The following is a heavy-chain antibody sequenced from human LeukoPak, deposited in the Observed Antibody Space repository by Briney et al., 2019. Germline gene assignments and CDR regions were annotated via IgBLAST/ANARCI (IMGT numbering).Heavy chain of an antibody. Sequence: PGGSLRHSCVISGFSFSHYEMIWVRQAPGKGLEWVSYINVGGDATHFADSMKGRFTMSRDDAKNSVYLQLNSLRAEDTAIYYCARKTDRPGEVGRDRYFDLWGAVTLVTVSS. CDR3: ARKTDRPGEVGRDRYFDL. D-gene: IGHD6-6*01. V-gene: IGHV3-48*03. CDR1: GFSFSHYE. CDR2: INVGGDAT. J-gene: IGHJ2*01.